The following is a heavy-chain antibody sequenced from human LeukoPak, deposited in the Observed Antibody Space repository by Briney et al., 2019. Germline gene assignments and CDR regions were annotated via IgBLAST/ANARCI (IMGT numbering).Heavy chain of an antibody. V-gene: IGHV3-23*01. Sequence: PGGSLRLSCAASGFTFSSYAMSWVRQAPGKGLEWVSVISGSGGSTYYADSVKGRFTISRDNSKNTLYLQTNSLRAEDTAVYYCAKDRNNYGYFDYWGQGTLVTVSS. J-gene: IGHJ4*02. CDR3: AKDRNNYGYFDY. CDR1: GFTFSSYA. D-gene: IGHD4-11*01. CDR2: ISGSGGST.